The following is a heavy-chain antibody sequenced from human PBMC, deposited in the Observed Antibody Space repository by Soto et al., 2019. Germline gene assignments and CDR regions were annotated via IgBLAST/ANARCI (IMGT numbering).Heavy chain of an antibody. CDR2: IYYSGST. CDR3: AREEAVRLERRFDS. V-gene: IGHV4-31*03. Sequence: SETLSLTCTVSGGSIRSNGYSWNWIRQHPGKGLEWVGYIYYSGSTYYNPSLKSRLTISIDTSQNLFSLKLSSVTAADTAAYFCAREEAVRLERRFDSWGQGTLVTVSS. CDR1: GGSIRSNGYS. J-gene: IGHJ5*01. D-gene: IGHD6-6*01.